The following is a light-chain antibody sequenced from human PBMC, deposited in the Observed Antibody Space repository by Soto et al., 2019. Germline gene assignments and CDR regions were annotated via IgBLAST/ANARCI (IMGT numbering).Light chain of an antibody. J-gene: IGKJ5*01. CDR1: QGIGSY. CDR2: TAS. Sequence: DIQLTQSPSFLSASVGDRVTITCRASQGIGSYLAWYQQKPGKAPKLLIYTASTLQSGVPSRFSGSGSGADFTLTISSLQPEDFATYYCQQLHDYPITFGQGTRLEIK. CDR3: QQLHDYPIT. V-gene: IGKV1-9*01.